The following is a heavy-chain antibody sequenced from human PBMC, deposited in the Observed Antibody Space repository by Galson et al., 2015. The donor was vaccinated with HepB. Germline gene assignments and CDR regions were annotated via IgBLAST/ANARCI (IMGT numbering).Heavy chain of an antibody. V-gene: IGHV3-33*08. D-gene: IGHD3-10*01. CDR2: IWYDGSNK. CDR3: ARDQANYYGSGSPLHY. CDR1: GLTFSSYG. Sequence: SLRLSCAASGLTFSSYGMHWVRQAPGKGLEWVAVIWYDGSNKYYADSVKGRFTISRDNSKNTLFLQMNSLRAEDTAVYFCARDQANYYGSGSPLHYWGQGTLVTVSS. J-gene: IGHJ4*02.